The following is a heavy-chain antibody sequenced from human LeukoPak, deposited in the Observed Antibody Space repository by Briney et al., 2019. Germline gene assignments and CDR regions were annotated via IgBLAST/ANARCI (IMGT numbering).Heavy chain of an antibody. CDR1: GFAFSSYG. V-gene: IGHV3-30*02. Sequence: GGSLRLSCAASGFAFSSYGMHWVRQAPGKGLEWVAFIRYDGSNKYYADSVKGRFTISRDNSKNTLYLQMNSLRAGDTAVYYCAKFLAAYSYDDPFDYWGQGTLVTVSS. CDR2: IRYDGSNK. CDR3: AKFLAAYSYDDPFDY. J-gene: IGHJ4*02. D-gene: IGHD5-18*01.